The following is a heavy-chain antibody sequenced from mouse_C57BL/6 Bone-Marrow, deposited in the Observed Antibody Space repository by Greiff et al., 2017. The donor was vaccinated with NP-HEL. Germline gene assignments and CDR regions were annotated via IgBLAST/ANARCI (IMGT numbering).Heavy chain of an antibody. CDR2: IHPNSGST. J-gene: IGHJ3*01. Sequence: VQLQQPGAELVKPGASVKLSCKASGYTFTSYWMHWVKQRPGQGLEWIGMIHPNSGSTNYNEKFKSKAKLTVDKSSSTAYMQLSSLTSEDSAVYYCARRDYGSAWFAYWGQGTLVTVSA. CDR1: GYTFTSYW. CDR3: ARRDYGSAWFAY. V-gene: IGHV1-64*01. D-gene: IGHD1-1*01.